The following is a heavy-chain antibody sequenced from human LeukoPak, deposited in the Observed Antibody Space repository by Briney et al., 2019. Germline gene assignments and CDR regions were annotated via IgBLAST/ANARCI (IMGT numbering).Heavy chain of an antibody. V-gene: IGHV1-69*01. J-gene: IGHJ5*02. CDR3: ARGANWRRSTYWFDP. Sequence: GGSLRLSCAASGFTFSSYAISWVRQAPGQGLEWMGGIIPIFGTANYAQKFQGRVTITADESTSTAYMELSSLRSEDTAVYYCARGANWRRSTYWFDPWGQGTLVTVSS. CDR1: GFTFSSYA. D-gene: IGHD1-1*01. CDR2: IIPIFGTA.